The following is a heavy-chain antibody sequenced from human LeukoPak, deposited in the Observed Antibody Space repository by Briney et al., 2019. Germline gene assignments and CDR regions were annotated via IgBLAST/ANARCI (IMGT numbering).Heavy chain of an antibody. CDR2: ISSSGSSI. CDR3: ASHHPLMATRLPHYSFDY. D-gene: IGHD5-12*01. J-gene: IGHJ4*02. V-gene: IGHV3-11*04. CDR1: GFTFSDYH. Sequence: GGSLRLSCAASGFTFSDYHMSWIRQAPGKGLEWVSYISSSGSSIYFADSVKGRFSISRDNAKNSLYLQMNSLRAEDTAVYYCASHHPLMATRLPHYSFDYWGQGTLVTVSS.